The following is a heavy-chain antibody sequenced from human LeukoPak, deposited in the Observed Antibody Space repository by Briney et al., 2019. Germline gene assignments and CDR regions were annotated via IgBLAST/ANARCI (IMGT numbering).Heavy chain of an antibody. CDR3: ARDYCSSTSCLFDY. CDR2: INPSGGST. V-gene: IGHV1-46*01. D-gene: IGHD2-2*01. CDR1: GYTFTSYY. J-gene: IGHJ4*02. Sequence: RASVKVSCKASGYTFTSYYMHWVRQAPGQGLEWMGIINPSGGSTSYAQKFQGRVTMTTDTSTSTAYMELRSLRSDDTAVYYCARDYCSSTSCLFDYWGQGTLVTVSS.